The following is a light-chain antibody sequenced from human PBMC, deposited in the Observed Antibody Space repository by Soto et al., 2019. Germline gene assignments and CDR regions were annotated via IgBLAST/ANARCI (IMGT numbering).Light chain of an antibody. CDR2: DAS. J-gene: IGKJ1*01. V-gene: IGKV1-5*01. CDR1: QSVTNW. Sequence: DIQMTQSPSTLSASVGDRVTITCRASQSVTNWLAWYQQKPGKAPKLLIYDASSLESGVPSRFSGSGSGTEFTLTISSLQPDDFATYYCQHYNSYSPTWTFGQGTKVEIK. CDR3: QHYNSYSPTWT.